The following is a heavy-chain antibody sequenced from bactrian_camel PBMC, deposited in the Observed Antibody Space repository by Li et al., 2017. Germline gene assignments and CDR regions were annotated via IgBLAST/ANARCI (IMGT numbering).Heavy chain of an antibody. Sequence: SLRLSCQASGYTSSSYGMTWVRQAPGKGLEWVGAIIDTGSRTYIADSVKGRFTISRDNANNTVYLEMNSLKSEDTALYYCATNTATGLSETKYWGQGTQVTVS. CDR2: IIDTGSRT. V-gene: IGHV3S40*01. J-gene: IGHJ4*01. CDR3: ATNTATGLSETKY. CDR1: GYTSSSYG. D-gene: IGHD4*01.